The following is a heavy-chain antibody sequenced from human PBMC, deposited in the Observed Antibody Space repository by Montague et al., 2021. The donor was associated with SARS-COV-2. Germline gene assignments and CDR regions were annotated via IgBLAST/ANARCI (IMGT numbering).Heavy chain of an antibody. CDR3: ARGYLLRFLEWSSRQSTFDY. CDR2: IYHSGST. Sequence: SETLSLTCAVYGGSFSGDYWSWIRQPPGKGLEWIGEIYHSGSTNYNPSLKSRVTISVDTSKNQFSLKLSSVTAADTAVYYCARGYLLRFLEWSSRQSTFDYWGQGTLVTVSS. CDR1: GGSFSGDY. J-gene: IGHJ4*02. V-gene: IGHV4-34*01. D-gene: IGHD3-3*01.